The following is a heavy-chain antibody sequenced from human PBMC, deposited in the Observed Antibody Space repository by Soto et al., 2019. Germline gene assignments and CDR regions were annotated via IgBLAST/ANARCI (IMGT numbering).Heavy chain of an antibody. Sequence: PGESLKISCKGSGYSFSTSWIGGVRQMSGKGLEWMGSIYPSEADTRYSPSFQGQVIISADKSTSTAYLQWRSLKASDTAMYYCATRADYYDFWSGYYGAWGQGTLVTVSS. CDR2: IYPSEADT. CDR1: GYSFSTSW. J-gene: IGHJ5*02. CDR3: ATRADYYDFWSGYYGA. D-gene: IGHD3-3*01. V-gene: IGHV5-51*01.